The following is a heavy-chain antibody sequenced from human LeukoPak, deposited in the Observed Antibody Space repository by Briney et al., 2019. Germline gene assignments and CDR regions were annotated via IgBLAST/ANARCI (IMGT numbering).Heavy chain of an antibody. D-gene: IGHD3-9*01. J-gene: IGHJ4*02. CDR1: GGTFSSYA. V-gene: IGHV1-69*13. CDR3: ARVSPYYDILTGHSPAVY. CDR2: IIPIFGTA. Sequence: SVKVSCKASGGTFSSYAISWVRQAPGQGLEWMGGIIPIFGTANYAQKFQGRVTITADESTSTAYMELSSLRSEDTAVYYCARVSPYYDILTGHSPAVYWGQGTLVTVSS.